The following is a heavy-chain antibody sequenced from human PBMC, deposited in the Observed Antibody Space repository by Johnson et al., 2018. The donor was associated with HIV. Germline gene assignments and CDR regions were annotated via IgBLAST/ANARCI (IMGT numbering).Heavy chain of an antibody. J-gene: IGHJ3*02. CDR1: GFSFSSYW. Sequence: VQLVESGGGLVKPGGSLRLSCAASGFSFSSYWMTWVRQAPGQGLEWVASIKQDGSEKYYVDSVKGRFTISRDTSKKSVFLQMNSLRAEDTAVYYCAKEGRYVEGAFDIWGQGTMVTVSS. D-gene: IGHD5-12*01. V-gene: IGHV3-7*01. CDR2: IKQDGSEK. CDR3: AKEGRYVEGAFDI.